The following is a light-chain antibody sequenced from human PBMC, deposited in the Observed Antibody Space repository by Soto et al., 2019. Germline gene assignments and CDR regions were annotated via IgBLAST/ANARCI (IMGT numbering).Light chain of an antibody. J-gene: IGKJ4*01. CDR1: HSVSSR. CDR2: GAS. Sequence: EIVMTQSPATLSVSPGERATLSCRASHSVSSRLAWYQQKPGQAPRLLIYGASTRATGLPARFSGSGSGTEFTLTIGSLQSEDFAVYYCQHYTNWPLTFGGGTKVEIK. V-gene: IGKV3-15*01. CDR3: QHYTNWPLT.